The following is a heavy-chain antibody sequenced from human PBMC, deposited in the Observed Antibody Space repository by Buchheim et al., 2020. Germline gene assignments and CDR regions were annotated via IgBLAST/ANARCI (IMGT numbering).Heavy chain of an antibody. CDR1: GGSISSYY. D-gene: IGHD3-10*01. V-gene: IGHV4-59*01. Sequence: QVQLQESGPGLVKPSETLSLTCTVSGGSISSYYWSWIRQPPGKGLEWIGYINYSGSTNYNPSLKSRVTISVDPSKNQFSLKLSSVTAADTAVYYCARDSDGEGSHRIMDVWGQGTT. CDR2: INYSGST. J-gene: IGHJ6*02. CDR3: ARDSDGEGSHRIMDV.